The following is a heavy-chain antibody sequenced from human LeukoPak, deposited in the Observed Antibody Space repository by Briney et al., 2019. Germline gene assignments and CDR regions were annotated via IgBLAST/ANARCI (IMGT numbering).Heavy chain of an antibody. CDR3: ARDPSMVRGENTPYFDY. V-gene: IGHV1-69*13. Sequence: ASVKVSCKASGGTFSSYAISWVRQAPGQGLEWMGGIIPIFGTANYAQKFQGRVTITADESTSTAYMELSSLRSEDTAVYYCARDPSMVRGENTPYFDYWGQGTLVTVSS. J-gene: IGHJ4*02. CDR1: GGTFSSYA. CDR2: IIPIFGTA. D-gene: IGHD3-10*01.